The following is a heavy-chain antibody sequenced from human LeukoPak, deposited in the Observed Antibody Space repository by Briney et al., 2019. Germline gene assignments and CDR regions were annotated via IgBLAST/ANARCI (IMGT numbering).Heavy chain of an antibody. CDR2: ISSSSSTI. CDR3: ARDVRFDP. V-gene: IGHV3-48*02. J-gene: IGHJ5*02. CDR1: GFAFSSFG. Sequence: GRSLRLSCAASGFAFSSFGMHWVRQAPGKGLEWISYISSSSSTIYYADSVKGRFTISRDNAKNSLYLQMNSLRDEDTAVYYCARDVRFDPWGQGTLVTVSS. D-gene: IGHD2-8*01.